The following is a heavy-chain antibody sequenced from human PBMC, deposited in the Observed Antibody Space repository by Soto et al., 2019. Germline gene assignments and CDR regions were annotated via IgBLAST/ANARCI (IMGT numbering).Heavy chain of an antibody. CDR2: FDPEDGET. J-gene: IGHJ3*02. Sequence: ASVKVSCKVSGYTLTELSMHWVRQAPGKGLEWMGGFDPEDGETIYAQKFQGRVTMTEDTSTDTAYMGLSSLRSEDTAVYYCATAPMTTRAFDIWGQGTMVTVSS. D-gene: IGHD4-17*01. V-gene: IGHV1-24*01. CDR3: ATAPMTTRAFDI. CDR1: GYTLTELS.